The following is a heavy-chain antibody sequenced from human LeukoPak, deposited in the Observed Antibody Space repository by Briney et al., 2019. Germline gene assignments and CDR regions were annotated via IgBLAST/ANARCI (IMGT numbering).Heavy chain of an antibody. J-gene: IGHJ4*02. CDR3: ARTFNGYSSSWRDY. CDR1: GFNYSSYT. CDR2: ISASRGIT. Sequence: GGSLRLSCAASGFNYSSYTMNWVRQAPGMGLEWLSYISASRGITYYADSVKGRFTISRDNSKNTLYLQMNSLRAEDTAVYYCARTFNGYSSSWRDYWGQGTLVTVSS. V-gene: IGHV3-48*01. D-gene: IGHD6-13*01.